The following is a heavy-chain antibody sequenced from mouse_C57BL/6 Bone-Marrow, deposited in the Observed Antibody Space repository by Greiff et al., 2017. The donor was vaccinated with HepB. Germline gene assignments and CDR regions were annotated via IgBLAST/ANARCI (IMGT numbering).Heavy chain of an antibody. Sequence: DVQLVESGEGLVKPGGSLKLSCAASGFTFSSYAMSWVRQTPEKRLEWVAYISSGGDYIYYADTVKGRFTISRDNARNTLYLQMSSLKSEDTAMYYCTRDLYYYGSSPFAYWGQGTLVTVSA. CDR1: GFTFSSYA. CDR2: ISSGGDYI. J-gene: IGHJ3*01. V-gene: IGHV5-9-1*02. CDR3: TRDLYYYGSSPFAY. D-gene: IGHD1-1*01.